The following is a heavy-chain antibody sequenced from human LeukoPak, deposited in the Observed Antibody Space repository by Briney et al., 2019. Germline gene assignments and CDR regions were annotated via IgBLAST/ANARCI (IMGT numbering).Heavy chain of an antibody. CDR3: ARFRYPQTLYYFDY. CDR2: IYYSGNT. Sequence: PSETPSLTCTVSGGSITSYYWSWIRQPPGKGLEWIGYIYYSGNTNYNPSLKSRVTISVDTSKNQFSLKLSSVAAADTAVYYCARFRYPQTLYYFDYWGQGTLVTVSS. CDR1: GGSITSYY. J-gene: IGHJ4*02. V-gene: IGHV4-59*01. D-gene: IGHD1-1*01.